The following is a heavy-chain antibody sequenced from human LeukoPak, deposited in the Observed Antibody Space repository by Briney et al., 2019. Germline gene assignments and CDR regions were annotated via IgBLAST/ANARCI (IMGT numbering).Heavy chain of an antibody. D-gene: IGHD3-22*01. CDR2: ISWNSGSI. V-gene: IGHV3-9*01. J-gene: IGHJ4*02. CDR1: GFTFDDYA. Sequence: PGGSLRLSCAASGFTFDDYAMYWVRQAPGKGLEWVSGISWNSGSIGYADSVKGRFTISRDNTKNSLYLQMNSLRAEDTAVYYCARYRYYDSSGYTDYWGQGTLVTVSS. CDR3: ARYRYYDSSGYTDY.